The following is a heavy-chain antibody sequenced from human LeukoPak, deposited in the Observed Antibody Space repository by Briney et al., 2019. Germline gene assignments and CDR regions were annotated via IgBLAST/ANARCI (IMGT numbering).Heavy chain of an antibody. Sequence: GGSLRLSCAASGFTFRSYVMSWVRQAPGKGLEWVSAITGSGGSTYYADSVRGRFTISRDNSKSTLYLQMNSLRAEDTAVYYCARDYFESSSHPPGPYDNWGQGTRVTVSS. CDR3: ARDYFESSSHPPGPYDN. D-gene: IGHD6-13*01. CDR2: ITGSGGST. CDR1: GFTFRSYV. V-gene: IGHV3-23*01. J-gene: IGHJ4*02.